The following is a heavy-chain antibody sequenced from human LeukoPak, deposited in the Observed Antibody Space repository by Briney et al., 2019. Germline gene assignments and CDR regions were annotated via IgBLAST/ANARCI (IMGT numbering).Heavy chain of an antibody. CDR3: VRHGVARRYSSGWYDWFDP. CDR1: GGSISSYY. V-gene: IGHV4-59*01. CDR2: IYYSGNT. Sequence: SETLSLTCTVSGGSISSYYWSWIRQPPGKGLEYIGYIYYSGNTNYNPSLKSRVTISVDTSKNQFSLKLSSVTAADTAVYYCVRHGVARRYSSGWYDWFDPWGQGTLVTVSS. J-gene: IGHJ5*02. D-gene: IGHD6-19*01.